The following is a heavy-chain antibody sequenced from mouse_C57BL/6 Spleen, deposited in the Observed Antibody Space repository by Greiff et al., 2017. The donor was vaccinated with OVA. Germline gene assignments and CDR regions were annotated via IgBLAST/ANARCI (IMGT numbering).Heavy chain of an antibody. Sequence: EVKLVESGPELVKPGASVKMSCKASGYTFTDYNMHWVKQSHGKSLEWIGYINPNNGGTSYNQKFKGKATLTVNKSSSTAYMELRSLTSEDSAVYYCARRDWDGHYFDYWGQGTTLTVSA. CDR1: GYTFTDYN. D-gene: IGHD4-1*01. V-gene: IGHV1-22*01. J-gene: IGHJ2*01. CDR2: INPNNGGT. CDR3: ARRDWDGHYFDY.